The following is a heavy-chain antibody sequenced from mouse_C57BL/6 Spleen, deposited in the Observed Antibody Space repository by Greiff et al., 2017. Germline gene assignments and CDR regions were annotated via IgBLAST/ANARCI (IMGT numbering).Heavy chain of an antibody. CDR2: IDPNSGGT. CDR1: GYTFTSYW. J-gene: IGHJ1*03. CDR3: ARLSITTVVATNWYFDA. D-gene: IGHD1-1*01. V-gene: IGHV1-72*01. Sequence: QVQLKQPGAELVKPGASVKLSCKASGYTFTSYWMHWVKQRPGRGLEWIGRIDPNSGGTKYNEKFKSKATLTVDKPSSTAYMQLSSLTSEDSAVYYCARLSITTVVATNWYFDAWGTGTTVTVSS.